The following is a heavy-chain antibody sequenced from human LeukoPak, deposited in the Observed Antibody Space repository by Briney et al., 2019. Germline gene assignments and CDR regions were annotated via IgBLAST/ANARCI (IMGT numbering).Heavy chain of an antibody. D-gene: IGHD6-19*01. J-gene: IGHJ4*02. CDR3: ARDMYSSGWYESYGVLFDY. CDR2: ISSSGSTI. CDR1: GFTFSDYY. V-gene: IGHV3-11*01. Sequence: GGSLRLSCAASGFTFSDYYMSWIRQAPGKGLEWVSYISSSGSTIYYADSVKGRFTISRDNAKNSLYLQMNSLRAEDTAVYYCARDMYSSGWYESYGVLFDYWGQGTLVTVSP.